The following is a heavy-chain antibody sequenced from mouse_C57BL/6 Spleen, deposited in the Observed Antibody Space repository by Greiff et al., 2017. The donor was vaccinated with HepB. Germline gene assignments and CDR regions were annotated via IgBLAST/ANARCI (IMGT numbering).Heavy chain of an antibody. J-gene: IGHJ3*01. CDR2: IDPENGDT. CDR1: GFNIKDDY. CDR3: TTNYYSNYGGVAWFAY. Sequence: EVQLQQSGAELVRPGASVKLSCTASGFNIKDDYMHWVKQRPEQGLEWIGWIDPENGDTEYASKFQGKATITADTSSNTAYLQLSSLTSEDTAVYYCTTNYYSNYGGVAWFAYWGQGTLVTVSA. V-gene: IGHV14-4*01. D-gene: IGHD2-5*01.